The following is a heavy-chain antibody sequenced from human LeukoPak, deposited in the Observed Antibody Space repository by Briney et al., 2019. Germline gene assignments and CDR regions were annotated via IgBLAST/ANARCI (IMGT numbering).Heavy chain of an antibody. CDR1: GFTFRSYA. Sequence: GGSLXLSCAASGFTFRSYAMSWVREAPGKGGGWGSGISGSGDTTYYADSVKGGFTFYRDSSKNRVYRKRDRLRAGDTAVYYCARYCSSTSCFLCAFDIWGQGTMVTVSS. J-gene: IGHJ3*02. CDR3: ARYCSSTSCFLCAFDI. CDR2: ISGSGDTT. D-gene: IGHD2-2*01. V-gene: IGHV3-23*01.